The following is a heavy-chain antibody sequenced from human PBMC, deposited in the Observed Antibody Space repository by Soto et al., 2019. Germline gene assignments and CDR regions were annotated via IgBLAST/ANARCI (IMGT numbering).Heavy chain of an antibody. CDR2: IYPGDSDT. CDR1: GYSFTSYG. D-gene: IGHD6-19*01. J-gene: IGHJ6*02. CDR3: ARTNIEVAGTALYFYYGMKV. V-gene: IGHV5-51*01. Sequence: ESLKISCKGSGYSFTSYGIGWVRQMPGKGLEWMGIIYPGDSDTRYSPSFQGQVTISADKSISTAYLQWSSLKASDTAMYYCARTNIEVAGTALYFYYGMKVWGQGATVTVSS.